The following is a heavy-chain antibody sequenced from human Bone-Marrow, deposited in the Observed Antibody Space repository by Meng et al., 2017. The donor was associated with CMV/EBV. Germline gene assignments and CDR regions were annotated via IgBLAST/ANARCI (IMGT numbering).Heavy chain of an antibody. D-gene: IGHD4-23*01. CDR2: LSHDEIDE. CDR1: GFPFSSYT. CDR3: ARDALTVGTHPPDY. J-gene: IGHJ4*02. V-gene: IGHV3-30*07. Sequence: GASLKISCAASGFPFSSYTMHWVRQAPGKGLEWVTVLSHDEIDEYYADYVKGRFTIPRDNSKNTRYLQMNNVTIEDTALYYCARDALTVGTHPPDYWGQGTLVTVSS.